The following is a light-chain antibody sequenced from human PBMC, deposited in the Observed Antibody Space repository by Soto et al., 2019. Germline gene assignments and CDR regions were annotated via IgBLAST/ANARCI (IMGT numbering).Light chain of an antibody. J-gene: IGLJ2*01. Sequence: QAVVTQPPSVSGAPGQRVTISCTGSSSNIGARYDVHWYQQLPGRAPKLLIYGNTNRPSGVPDRFSGSKSGTSASLAITGLQAEDEADYYCLSFDSSLSVVFGGGTKLTVL. CDR3: LSFDSSLSVV. CDR2: GNT. CDR1: SSNIGARYD. V-gene: IGLV1-40*01.